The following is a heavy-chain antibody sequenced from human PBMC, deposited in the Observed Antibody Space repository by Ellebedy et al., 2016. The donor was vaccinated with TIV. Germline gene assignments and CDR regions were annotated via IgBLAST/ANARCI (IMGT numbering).Heavy chain of an antibody. J-gene: IGHJ4*02. CDR1: GYTFTSYA. V-gene: IGHV1-3*01. Sequence: AASVKVSCKASGYTFTSYAMHWVRQAPGQRLEWMGWINAGNGNTKYSQKFQGRVTITRDTSASTAYMELSSLRSEDTAVYYCATGVRFLEWTFDYWGQGTLVTVSS. CDR2: INAGNGNT. CDR3: ATGVRFLEWTFDY. D-gene: IGHD3-3*01.